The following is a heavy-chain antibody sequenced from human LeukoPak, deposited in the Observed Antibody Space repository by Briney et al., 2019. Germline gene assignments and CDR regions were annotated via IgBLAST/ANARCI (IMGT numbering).Heavy chain of an antibody. J-gene: IGHJ4*02. D-gene: IGHD3-10*01. CDR2: IYYSGST. CDR1: GGSISSRSYY. Sequence: PSETLSLTCTVSGGSISSRSYYWGWIRQPPGKGLEWIGIIYYSGSTYSNPSLRSRVTISVDTSKNQFSLKLSSVTAADTAVYSCAGFTFFRGVITFDYWGQGTLVTVSS. CDR3: AGFTFFRGVITFDY. V-gene: IGHV4-39*01.